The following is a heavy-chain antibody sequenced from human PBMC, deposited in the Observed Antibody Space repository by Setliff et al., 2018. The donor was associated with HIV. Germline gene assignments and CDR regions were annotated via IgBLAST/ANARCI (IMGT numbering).Heavy chain of an antibody. CDR1: GYTFTRYA. D-gene: IGHD6-13*01. CDR3: ARDRDSLLIGYTPNNWFDP. J-gene: IGHJ5*02. CDR2: INADNGDT. V-gene: IGHV1-3*01. Sequence: ASVKVSCKASGYTFTRYAIYWLRQAPGQSLEWMGWINADNGDTKYSQKFQGRLTITRDTSANTVYMELSSPGSEDTAVFYCARDRDSLLIGYTPNNWFDPWGQGTLVTVSS.